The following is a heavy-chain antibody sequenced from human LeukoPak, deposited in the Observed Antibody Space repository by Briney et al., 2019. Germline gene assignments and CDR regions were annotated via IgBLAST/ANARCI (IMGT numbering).Heavy chain of an antibody. V-gene: IGHV4-39*07. J-gene: IGHJ4*02. CDR2: IYYSGST. CDR3: VREQQLELDC. D-gene: IGHD6-13*01. CDR1: GGSISSSSYY. Sequence: PSETLSLTCTVSGGSISSSSYYWGWIRQPPGKGLEWIGSIYYSGSTYYNPSLKSRVTISVDTSKNQFSLQLNSVTPEDTAVYYCVREQQLELDCWGQGTLVTVSS.